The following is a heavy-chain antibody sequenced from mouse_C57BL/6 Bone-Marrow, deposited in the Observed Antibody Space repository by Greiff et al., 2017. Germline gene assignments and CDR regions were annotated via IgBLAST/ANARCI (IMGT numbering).Heavy chain of an antibody. CDR1: GYTFTSYG. J-gene: IGHJ3*01. V-gene: IGHV1-81*01. CDR3: ARLGPRAWFAY. CDR2: IYPRSGNT. Sequence: VQLQQSGAELARPGASVKLSCKASGYTFTSYGISWVKQRPGQGLEWIGEIYPRSGNTYYNEKFKGKATMTADKSSSTAYMELRSLTSEDSAVYFGARLGPRAWFAYWGQGTLVTVSA.